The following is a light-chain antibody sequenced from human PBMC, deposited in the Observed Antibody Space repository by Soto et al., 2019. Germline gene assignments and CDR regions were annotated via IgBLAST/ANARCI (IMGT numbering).Light chain of an antibody. CDR3: SSYTSSSTHNYV. V-gene: IGLV2-14*01. CDR1: SSDVGGYNY. Sequence: QSALTQPASVSGSPGQSITIFCTGTSSDVGGYNYVSWYQQHPGKAPKLMIYEVSNRPSGVSNRFSGSKSGNTASLTISGLQAEDEADYYCSSYTSSSTHNYVFGTGTKLTVL. CDR2: EVS. J-gene: IGLJ1*01.